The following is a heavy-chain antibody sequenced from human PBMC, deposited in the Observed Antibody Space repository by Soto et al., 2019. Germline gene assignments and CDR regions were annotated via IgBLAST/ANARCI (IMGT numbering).Heavy chain of an antibody. D-gene: IGHD2-15*01. CDR2: VWFDGSDK. CDR3: ARLYCSSDSCYSVGGFDV. J-gene: IGHJ3*01. CDR1: GFTFSKYG. V-gene: IGHV3-33*01. Sequence: LRLSFAASGFTFSKYGMHWVRQAPGKGLEWVAGVWFDGSDKYYRDSVKGRFTVSRDNSENTLSLQMNSLRVEDTAVYFCARLYCSSDSCYSVGGFDVWGQGTMVTVSS.